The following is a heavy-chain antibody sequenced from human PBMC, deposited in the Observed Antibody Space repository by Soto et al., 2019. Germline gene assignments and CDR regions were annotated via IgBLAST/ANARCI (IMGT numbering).Heavy chain of an antibody. CDR3: ARDGSSVTTRGSWFDP. J-gene: IGHJ5*02. CDR1: GFTFSSYG. D-gene: IGHD4-17*01. Sequence: QVQLVESGGGVVQPGRSLRLSCAASGFTFSSYGMHWVRQAPGKGLEWVAVIWYDGSNKYYADSVKGRFTISRDNSKNTLYLQMNSLRAEDTAVYYCARDGSSVTTRGSWFDPWGQGTLVTVSS. CDR2: IWYDGSNK. V-gene: IGHV3-33*01.